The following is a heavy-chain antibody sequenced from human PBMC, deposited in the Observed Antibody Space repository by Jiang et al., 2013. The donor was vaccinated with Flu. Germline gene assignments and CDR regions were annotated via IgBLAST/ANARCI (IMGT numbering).Heavy chain of an antibody. CDR2: IYPGDSDT. CDR1: GYSFTSYW. J-gene: IGHJ5*02. D-gene: IGHD6-13*01. Sequence: KKPGESLKISCKGSGYSFTSYWIGWVRQMPGKGLEWMGIIYPGDSDTRYSPSFQGQVTISADKSISTAYLQWSSLKASDTAMYYCARHVKFSSSSVNQPTNWFDPWGQGTLVTVSS. CDR3: ARHVKFSSSSVNQPTNWFDP. V-gene: IGHV5-51*01.